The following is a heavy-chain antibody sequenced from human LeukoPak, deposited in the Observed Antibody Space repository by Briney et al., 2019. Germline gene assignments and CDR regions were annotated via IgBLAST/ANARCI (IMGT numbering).Heavy chain of an antibody. CDR2: IYPSDSDT. CDR3: TRRIAVSGIGYYGMDV. D-gene: IGHD6-19*01. CDR1: GYSFSTYW. J-gene: IGHJ6*02. V-gene: IGHV5-51*01. Sequence: GESLKISCKGSGYSFSTYWIGWVRQMPGKGLEWMGIIYPSDSDTRYSPSFQGQVTISADKSISTAYLQWSSLKASDTAMYYCTRRIAVSGIGYYGMDVWGQGTTVTVSS.